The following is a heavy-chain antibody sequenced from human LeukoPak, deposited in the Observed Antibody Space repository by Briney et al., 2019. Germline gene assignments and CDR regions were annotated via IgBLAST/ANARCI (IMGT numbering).Heavy chain of an antibody. J-gene: IGHJ5*02. Sequence: ASVKVSCKACGGTFSSCVISWVRQAPGQGLEWMGGIIPIFGTAYFAQKFQGRVTITTDESTRPVYMELSSLGSEDTDVYYCARGVDSSGYHQYNWFDPWGQGTLVTVSS. D-gene: IGHD3-22*01. CDR2: IIPIFGTA. V-gene: IGHV1-69*05. CDR1: GGTFSSCV. CDR3: ARGVDSSGYHQYNWFDP.